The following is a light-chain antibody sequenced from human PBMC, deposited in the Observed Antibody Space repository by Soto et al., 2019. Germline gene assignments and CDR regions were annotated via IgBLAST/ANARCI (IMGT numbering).Light chain of an antibody. V-gene: IGLV4-69*01. J-gene: IGLJ1*01. CDR1: DGHSNFA. CDR3: QTWGTGIQV. Sequence: QPVLTQSPSASASLGDSVKLTCTLSDGHSNFAIAWHQQQPQKGPRFLMKVHSDGSHKKGDGIPDRFSGSSSGADRHLIISGLQSEDEADYYCQTWGTGIQVFGIGTKVTVL. CDR2: VHSDGSH.